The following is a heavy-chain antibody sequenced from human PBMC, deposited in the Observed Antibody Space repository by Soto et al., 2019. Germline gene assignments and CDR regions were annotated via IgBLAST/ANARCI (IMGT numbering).Heavy chain of an antibody. CDR3: EREIGTMGIALASWALDI. V-gene: IGHV1-69*06. Sequence: SVEVSCKASGGTFSNYAISWVRLAPGQGLEWMGGIIPIFDSAIYAKKFQDRVTITAEKPTSPAYMELSSLRSEDTAVYYSEREIGTMGIALASWALDIWGQGTVVNVSS. CDR1: GGTFSNYA. J-gene: IGHJ3*02. D-gene: IGHD6-19*01. CDR2: IIPIFDSA.